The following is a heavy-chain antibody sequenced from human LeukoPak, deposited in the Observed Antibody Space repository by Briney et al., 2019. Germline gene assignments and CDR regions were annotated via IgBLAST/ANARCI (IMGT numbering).Heavy chain of an antibody. CDR1: GFTFDDYA. CDR2: ISWNSGSI. D-gene: IGHD4-17*01. Sequence: GGSLRLSCAASGFTFDDYAMHWVRQAPGKGLEWVSGISWNSGSIGYADSMKGRFTISRDNAKNSLYLQMNSLRAEDTALYYCAKDIDGYGDDPFDYWGQGTLVTVSS. V-gene: IGHV3-9*01. J-gene: IGHJ4*02. CDR3: AKDIDGYGDDPFDY.